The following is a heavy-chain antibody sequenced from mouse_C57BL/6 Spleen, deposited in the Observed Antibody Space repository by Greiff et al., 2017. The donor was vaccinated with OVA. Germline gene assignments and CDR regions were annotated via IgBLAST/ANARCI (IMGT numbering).Heavy chain of an antibody. Sequence: EVKLVESGPGLVKPSQSLSLTCSVTGYSITSGYYWNWIRQFPGNKLEWMGYISYDGSNNYNPSLKNRISITRDTSKNQFFLKLNSVTTEDTATYYCAGNGNYEYFDVWGTGTTVTVSS. CDR1: GYSITSGYY. J-gene: IGHJ1*03. CDR2: ISYDGSN. D-gene: IGHD2-1*01. V-gene: IGHV3-6*01. CDR3: AGNGNYEYFDV.